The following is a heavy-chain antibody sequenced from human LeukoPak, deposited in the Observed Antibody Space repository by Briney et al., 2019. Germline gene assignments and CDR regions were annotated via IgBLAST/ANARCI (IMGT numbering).Heavy chain of an antibody. J-gene: IGHJ3*02. CDR3: ARDYYGGAFDI. D-gene: IGHD3-10*01. CDR1: IYTFTGYY. CDR2: ITHNSGGT. V-gene: IGHV1-2*02. Sequence: GASVKLSCKASIYTFTGYYMHCVPQAPGQGLEWVGWITHNSGGTIYAQKFQGRVTMTRDTPIRTAYMELRRLRSDDTAVYYCARDYYGGAFDIWGQGTMVTVSS.